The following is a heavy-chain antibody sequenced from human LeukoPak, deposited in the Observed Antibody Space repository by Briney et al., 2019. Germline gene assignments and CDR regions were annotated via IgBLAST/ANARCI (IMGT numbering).Heavy chain of an antibody. CDR1: GYTFTKYY. CDR3: ARDHPVYCSSTSCSAFDI. Sequence: ASVKVSCKASGYTFTKYYIHWVRQAPGQGLEWMGMINPSDGATTYAQRFQGRVTMTRDMSTTTAYMDLRSLRSEDTAVYYCARDHPVYCSSTSCSAFDIWGQETMVTVSS. CDR2: INPSDGAT. J-gene: IGHJ3*02. D-gene: IGHD2-2*01. V-gene: IGHV1-46*01.